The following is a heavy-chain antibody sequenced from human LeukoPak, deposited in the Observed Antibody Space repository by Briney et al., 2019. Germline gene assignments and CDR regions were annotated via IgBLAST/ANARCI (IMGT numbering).Heavy chain of an antibody. Sequence: GGSLRLSCAAPGFTFSSYWMHWVRQAPGKGLEWVSSISSSSSYIYYADSVKGRFTISRDNAKNSLYLRMNSLRAEDTAVYYCARDSGGPFDYWGQGTLVTVSS. D-gene: IGHD5-12*01. V-gene: IGHV3-21*01. CDR2: ISSSSSYI. CDR3: ARDSGGPFDY. CDR1: GFTFSSYW. J-gene: IGHJ4*02.